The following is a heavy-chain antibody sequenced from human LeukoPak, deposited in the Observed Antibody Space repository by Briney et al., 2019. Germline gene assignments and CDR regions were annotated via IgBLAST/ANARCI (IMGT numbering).Heavy chain of an antibody. V-gene: IGHV3-21*01. CDR2: ISGSGSYI. J-gene: IGHJ4*02. D-gene: IGHD2-21*01. CDR3: ARAPVAGPSLIDY. Sequence: PGGSLRLSCAASGFTFNDYSMNWVRQATGKALEWVSSISGSGSYIYYAESVKGRFTISRDNTENALYLQMNSLRAEDTAVYYCARAPVAGPSLIDYWGQGNLVTVSS. CDR1: GFTFNDYS.